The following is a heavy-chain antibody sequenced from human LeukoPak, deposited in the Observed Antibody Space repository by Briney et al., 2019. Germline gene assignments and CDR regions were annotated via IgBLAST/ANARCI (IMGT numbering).Heavy chain of an antibody. CDR2: ISAYNGNT. J-gene: IGHJ5*02. CDR3: VRSKGGDIVVVVAAGGPFDP. CDR1: GYTFTSYG. V-gene: IGHV1-18*01. D-gene: IGHD2-15*01. Sequence: ASVKVSCKASGYTFTSYGISWVRQAPGQGLEWMGWISAYNGNTNYAQKLRGRVTMTTDTSTSTAYMELRSLRSDDTAVYYCVRSKGGDIVVVVAAGGPFDPWGQGTLVTVSS.